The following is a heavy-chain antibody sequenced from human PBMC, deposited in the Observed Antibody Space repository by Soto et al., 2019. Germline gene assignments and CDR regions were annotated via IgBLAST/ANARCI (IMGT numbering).Heavy chain of an antibody. Sequence: QVQLVESGGGVVQPGRSLRLSCAPSGFTFSSYGIHWVRQAPGKGLEWVAVIWYDGYNKYYADSVKGRFTISRDNSKHXLYRDMNGVRAEDTAVYYCARVSGGHGYSGGSLDPWGQGTVVTVSS. CDR3: ARVSGGHGYSGGSLDP. J-gene: IGHJ5*02. V-gene: IGHV3-33*01. CDR2: IWYDGYNK. D-gene: IGHD3-16*01. CDR1: GFTFSSYG.